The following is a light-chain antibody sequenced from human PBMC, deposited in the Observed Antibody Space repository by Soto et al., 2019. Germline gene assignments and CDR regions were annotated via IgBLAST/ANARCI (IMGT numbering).Light chain of an antibody. CDR2: DVS. CDR1: SSDVGDYDY. Sequence: QSVLTQPASVSGSPGQSITISCTGSSSDVGDYDYVAWYQQHPDKAPKLMIFDVSSRPSGVSNRFSGSKSGSTASLTISGLQAEDEADYFCSSYSSSGTLYVFGTGTKLNVL. CDR3: SSYSSSGTLYV. J-gene: IGLJ1*01. V-gene: IGLV2-14*03.